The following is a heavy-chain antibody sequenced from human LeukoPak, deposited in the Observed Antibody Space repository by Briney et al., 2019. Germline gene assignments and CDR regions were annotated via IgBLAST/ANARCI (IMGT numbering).Heavy chain of an antibody. CDR2: ISSSGDIT. Sequence: QPGGSLRLSCAASGFTFHNYAMSWVRQAPGKGLEWVSAISSSGDITFYADSVKGRFTISRDNSRYTLYLQMNSLRAEDAAMYYRAKDRPNYHESNGHYYRRNGDYWGQGTLVTVSS. CDR3: AKDRPNYHESNGHYYRRNGDY. J-gene: IGHJ4*02. V-gene: IGHV3-23*01. CDR1: GFTFHNYA. D-gene: IGHD3-22*01.